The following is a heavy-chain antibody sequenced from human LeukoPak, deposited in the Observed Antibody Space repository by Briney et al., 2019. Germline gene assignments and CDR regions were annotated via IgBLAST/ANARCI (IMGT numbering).Heavy chain of an antibody. CDR2: IKGDGSIT. Sequence: PGGSLRLSCAASGFTFSPYWMHWVRQAPGNGLVWVSRIKGDGSITSYADSVKGRFTISRDNAKNTLYLQMNSLRADDTAVYYCTRGDNFDYWGQGTLVTVSS. CDR3: TRGDNFDY. D-gene: IGHD3-16*01. CDR1: GFTFSPYW. V-gene: IGHV3-74*01. J-gene: IGHJ4*02.